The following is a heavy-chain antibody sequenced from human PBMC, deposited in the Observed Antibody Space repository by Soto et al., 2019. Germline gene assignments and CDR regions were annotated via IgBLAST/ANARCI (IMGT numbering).Heavy chain of an antibody. CDR1: GGSISSYY. V-gene: IGHV4-59*01. J-gene: IGHJ6*02. Sequence: SETLSLTCTVSGGSISSYYWSWIRRPPGAGLEWIGSIDYSGSVHYVPSLKSRVTISGDTSKNQFSLMLTSLTGADTAVYYCARGPMGGTYFVRHFGMDVWGHGTAVTVSS. CDR3: ARGPMGGTYFVRHFGMDV. CDR2: IDYSGSV. D-gene: IGHD3-10*01.